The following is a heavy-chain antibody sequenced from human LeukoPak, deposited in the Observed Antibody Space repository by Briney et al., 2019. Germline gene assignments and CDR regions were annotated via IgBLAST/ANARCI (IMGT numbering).Heavy chain of an antibody. CDR1: GFTFSSCS. Sequence: GGSLRLSCAASGFTFSSCSMNWVRQAPGKGLEWVSSISSSGNFIYYADSVKGRFTISRDNAKNSLYLQMNSLSAEDTAVYYCATVSPSDYWGQGTLVTVSS. CDR2: ISSSGNFI. V-gene: IGHV3-21*01. J-gene: IGHJ4*02. CDR3: ATVSPSDY.